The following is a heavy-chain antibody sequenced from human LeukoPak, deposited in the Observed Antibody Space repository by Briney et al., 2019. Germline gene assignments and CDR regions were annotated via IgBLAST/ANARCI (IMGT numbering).Heavy chain of an antibody. J-gene: IGHJ3*02. CDR3: ARTCSGGSCLYAFDI. D-gene: IGHD2-15*01. CDR1: SGSISSSSYY. Sequence: PSETLSLTCTVSSGSISSSSYYWGWIRQPPGKGLEWIGSIYYSGSTYYNPSLKSRVTISVDTSKNQFSLKLSSVTAADTAVYYCARTCSGGSCLYAFDIWGQGTMVTVSS. V-gene: IGHV4-39*01. CDR2: IYYSGST.